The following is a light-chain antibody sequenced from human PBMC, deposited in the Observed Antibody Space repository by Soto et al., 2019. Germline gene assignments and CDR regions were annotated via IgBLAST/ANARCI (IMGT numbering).Light chain of an antibody. CDR1: SSDVGGYNY. CDR3: SSYTSSSTYVV. Sequence: QSALTQPASVSGSPGQSITISCTGTSSDVGGYNYVSWYQQHPGKAPKLMIYDVSTRPSGVSNRFSGSKSGNTASLTISGLQADDEADYYCSSYTSSSTYVVFGGGTKLTVL. J-gene: IGLJ2*01. V-gene: IGLV2-14*01. CDR2: DVS.